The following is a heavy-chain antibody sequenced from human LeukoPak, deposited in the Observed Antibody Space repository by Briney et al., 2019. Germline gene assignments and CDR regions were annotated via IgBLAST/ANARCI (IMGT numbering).Heavy chain of an antibody. D-gene: IGHD6-13*01. CDR3: ARFPRLVSSWYVLDY. Sequence: PSETLSLTCAVYGGSFSGYYWSWIRQPPGKGLEWIGEINHSGSTNYNPSLKSRVTISVDTSKNQFSLKLSSVTAADTAVYYCARFPRLVSSWYVLDYWGQGTLVAVSS. CDR2: INHSGST. CDR1: GGSFSGYY. V-gene: IGHV4-34*01. J-gene: IGHJ4*02.